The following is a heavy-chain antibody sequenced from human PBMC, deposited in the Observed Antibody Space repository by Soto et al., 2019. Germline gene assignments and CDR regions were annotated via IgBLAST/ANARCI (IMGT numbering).Heavy chain of an antibody. Sequence: SETLSLTCSVSGGSINSSSYFWGWVRQPPGKGLEWIGSIYYSGSTYYNPSLRSRVTISVDTSKNQFSLKLSSVTAADTAVFYCARHYSSGSRNWFGPWGQGTLVTVSS. CDR3: ARHYSSGSRNWFGP. CDR2: IYYSGST. J-gene: IGHJ5*02. CDR1: GGSINSSSYF. V-gene: IGHV4-39*01. D-gene: IGHD6-19*01.